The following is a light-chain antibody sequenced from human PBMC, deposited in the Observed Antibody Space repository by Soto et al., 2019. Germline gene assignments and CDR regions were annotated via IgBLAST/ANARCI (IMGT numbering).Light chain of an antibody. Sequence: QLVLTQSPSASASLGDSVKFTCTLSSGHSSYAIAWHQQQPEKGPRYLMKVNSDGSHNKGDGIPDRFSGSSSGAERYLTISSLQSEDEADYYCQTWSTDFSVVFGGGTKLTVL. CDR2: VNSDGSH. V-gene: IGLV4-69*01. J-gene: IGLJ2*01. CDR3: QTWSTDFSVV. CDR1: SGHSSYA.